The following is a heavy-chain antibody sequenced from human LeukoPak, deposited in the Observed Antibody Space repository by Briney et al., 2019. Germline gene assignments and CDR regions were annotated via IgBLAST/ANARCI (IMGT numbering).Heavy chain of an antibody. V-gene: IGHV3-23*01. J-gene: IGHJ5*02. Sequence: SGGSLRLSCAASGFTFSSYAMSWVRQAPGKGLEWVSGINDSGGNTYYADSVKGRFTISRDNSKNTLYLQMNSLRDEDTAVYYCATNRRGTAYYDFRSGYYEDWFDPWGQGTLVTVSS. D-gene: IGHD3-3*01. CDR3: ATNRRGTAYYDFRSGYYEDWFDP. CDR2: INDSGGNT. CDR1: GFTFSSYA.